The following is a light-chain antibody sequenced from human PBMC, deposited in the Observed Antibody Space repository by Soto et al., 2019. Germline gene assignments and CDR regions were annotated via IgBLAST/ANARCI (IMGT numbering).Light chain of an antibody. CDR3: MQALQTPLT. J-gene: IGKJ1*01. CDR2: LGS. Sequence: EIVMTQSPLSLPVTPGEPASISCRSSQSLLHSNGYNYLDWYLQKPGQSPQLLIYLGSNRASGVPDRFSGSGSGTDFTLKISRVEAEDVGVYYCMQALQTPLTFGQGTKVEIE. CDR1: QSLLHSNGYNY. V-gene: IGKV2-28*01.